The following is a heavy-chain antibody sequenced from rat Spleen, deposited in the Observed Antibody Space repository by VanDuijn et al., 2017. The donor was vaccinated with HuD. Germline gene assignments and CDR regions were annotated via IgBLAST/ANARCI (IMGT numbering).Heavy chain of an antibody. CDR1: GFTFNNYW. D-gene: IGHD4-3*01. V-gene: IGHV5-31*01. J-gene: IGHJ4*01. CDR2: ITNTGGST. Sequence: EVQLVESGGGLVQPGRSLKLSCVASGFTFNNYWMTWIRQAPGKGLEWVASITNTGGSTYYPDSVKGRFTIARDNAKSTLYLQMDSLRSEGTATYYCARHNSGYGVMDAWGQGPSVTVSS. CDR3: ARHNSGYGVMDA.